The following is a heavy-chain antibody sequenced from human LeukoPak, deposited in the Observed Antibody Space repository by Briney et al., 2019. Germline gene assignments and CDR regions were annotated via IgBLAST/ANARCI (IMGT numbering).Heavy chain of an antibody. V-gene: IGHV4-28*01. CDR3: ARQSGSYGVY. D-gene: IGHD1-26*01. J-gene: IGHJ4*02. Sequence: PSETLSLTCAVSDYSISSSNWWGWIRRPPGKGLEWIGYMYYSGSTYYNPSLKSRVTMSVDTSKNQFSLKLSSVTAVDTAVYYCARQSGSYGVYWGQGTLVTVSS. CDR1: DYSISSSNW. CDR2: MYYSGST.